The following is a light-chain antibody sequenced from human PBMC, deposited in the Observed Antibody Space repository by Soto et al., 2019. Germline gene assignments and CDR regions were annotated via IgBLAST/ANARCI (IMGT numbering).Light chain of an antibody. Sequence: DIQLTQSPSTLSASVGDRVTITCRASQSISSWLAWYQQKPGKAPNLLIYKTSNLESGVPSRLSGSGSGTEFTLTISSLQPDDFATYYCQYYNDYCWTFGQGTKVEIK. CDR3: QYYNDYCWT. J-gene: IGKJ1*01. CDR1: QSISSW. V-gene: IGKV1-5*03. CDR2: KTS.